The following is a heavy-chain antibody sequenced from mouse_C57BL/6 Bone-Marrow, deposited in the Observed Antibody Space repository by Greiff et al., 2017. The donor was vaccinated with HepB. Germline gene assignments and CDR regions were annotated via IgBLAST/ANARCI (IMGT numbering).Heavy chain of an antibody. V-gene: IGHV1-69*01. J-gene: IGHJ4*01. CDR2: IDPSDSYT. CDR3: ARRGPRDY. CDR1: GYTFTSYW. Sequence: QVQLQQPGAELVMPGASVKLSCKASGYTFTSYWMHWVKQRPGQGLEWIGEIDPSDSYTNYNQKFKGKSTLTVDKSSSTAYMQLSSLTSEDSAVYYCARRGPRDYWGQGTSVTVAS.